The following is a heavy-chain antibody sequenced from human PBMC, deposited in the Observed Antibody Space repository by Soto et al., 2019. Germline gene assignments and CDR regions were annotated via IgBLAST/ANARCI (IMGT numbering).Heavy chain of an antibody. CDR1: GCSISSSSYY. CDR3: ASRGYYDILTGYPNWFDP. J-gene: IGHJ5*02. V-gene: IGHV4-39*01. D-gene: IGHD3-9*01. CDR2: IYYSGST. Sequence: PSETLSLTCTVSGCSISSSSYYWGWIRQPPGKGLEWIGSIYYSGSTYYNPSLKSRVTISVDTSKNQFSLKLSSVTAADTAVYYCASRGYYDILTGYPNWFDPWGQGTLVTVSS.